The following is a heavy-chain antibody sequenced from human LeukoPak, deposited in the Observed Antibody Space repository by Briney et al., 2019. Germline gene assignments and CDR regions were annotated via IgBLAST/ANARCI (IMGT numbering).Heavy chain of an antibody. CDR3: ARGDANSSASTIWYFDL. CDR1: GGTFSSYA. Sequence: SVKVSCKASGGTFSSYAISWVRQAPGQGLEWMGGIIPIFGTANYAQKFQGRVTITTDASTSTAYMELSSRRSEDTTAYYCARGDANSSASTIWYFDLWGRGTLVTVSS. J-gene: IGHJ2*01. D-gene: IGHD6-25*01. CDR2: IIPIFGTA. V-gene: IGHV1-69*05.